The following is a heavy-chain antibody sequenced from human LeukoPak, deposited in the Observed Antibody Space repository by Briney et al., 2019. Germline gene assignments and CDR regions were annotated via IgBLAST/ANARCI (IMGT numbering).Heavy chain of an antibody. Sequence: GGSLRLSCAASGFTFSTYSMNWVRQAPGKGLEWVSYISSRSDTIYYADSVKGRFTISRDNAKNSLYLQMNSLRAEDTAVYYCAKDEYYYGSGSYYYWGQGTLVTVSS. CDR3: AKDEYYYGSGSYYY. V-gene: IGHV3-48*01. J-gene: IGHJ4*02. CDR1: GFTFSTYS. D-gene: IGHD3-10*01. CDR2: ISSRSDTI.